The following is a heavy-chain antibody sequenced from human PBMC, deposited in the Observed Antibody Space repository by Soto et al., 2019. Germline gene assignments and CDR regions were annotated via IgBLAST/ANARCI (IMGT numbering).Heavy chain of an antibody. V-gene: IGHV3-23*01. CDR2: ISANDVGT. J-gene: IGHJ4*02. CDR1: GFTLSNYA. Sequence: LRLYCEASGFTLSNYAMTWIRQAPGKGLEWVSLISANDVGTYYAESVKTRFTISTDQSRNTVYLQMDSLRADDTAIYYCAKAKNDYNWDNRPPFDYWGQGTLVTVSS. CDR3: AKAKNDYNWDNRPPFDY. D-gene: IGHD1-20*01.